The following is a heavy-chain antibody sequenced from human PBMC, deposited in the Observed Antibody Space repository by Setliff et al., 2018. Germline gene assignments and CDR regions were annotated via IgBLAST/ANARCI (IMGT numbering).Heavy chain of an antibody. CDR2: VRHDGSNE. CDR3: VRWVDGKADY. V-gene: IGHV3-30*06. Sequence: GGSLRLSCAASGFTSNMYGVHWVRQAPGRGLEWVAYVRHDGSNENYADSVKGRFTISRDNSKNTLYLQMGSLRPEDMAVYYCVRWVDGKADYWGQGTLVTVSS. CDR1: GFTSNMYG. J-gene: IGHJ4*02.